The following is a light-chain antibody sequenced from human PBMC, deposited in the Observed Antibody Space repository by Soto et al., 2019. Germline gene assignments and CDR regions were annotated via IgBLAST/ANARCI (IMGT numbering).Light chain of an antibody. CDR1: SSDVGGYDY. V-gene: IGLV2-14*01. J-gene: IGLJ1*01. Sequence: QSALTQPASVSGSPGQSITISCTGTSSDVGGYDYVSWYQQHPGKAPKLIIYEVSNRPSGVSHRFSGSKSGNTASLTISGLQAEDEADYYCNSYTITSTRVFGSGTKVTVL. CDR2: EVS. CDR3: NSYTITSTRV.